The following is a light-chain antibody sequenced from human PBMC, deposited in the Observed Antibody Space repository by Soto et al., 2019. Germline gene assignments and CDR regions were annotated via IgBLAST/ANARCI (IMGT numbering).Light chain of an antibody. CDR1: QTISSW. Sequence: DIQMTQSPSTLSSSIGDRVTITCRASQTISSWLAWYQQKPGKAPKLLIYEAFNLESGVPSRFSGSGSGTEFTLTIFSLQPDDFATYYCQQYHSYPWTFGQGTKVAIK. J-gene: IGKJ1*01. CDR2: EAF. V-gene: IGKV1-5*03. CDR3: QQYHSYPWT.